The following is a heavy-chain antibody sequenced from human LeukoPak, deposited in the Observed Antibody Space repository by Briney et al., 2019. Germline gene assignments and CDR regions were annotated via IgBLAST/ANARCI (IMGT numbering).Heavy chain of an antibody. J-gene: IGHJ5*02. CDR3: AKDKGASYSSSPIDP. CDR2: ISFDGSNK. CDR1: GFTFSSYG. Sequence: GRSLRLSCAASGFTFSSYGIHWVRQAPGKGLEWVAVISFDGSNKKYADSVKGRFTISRDNSKNTLYLQMNSLRGEDTAVYYCAKDKGASYSSSPIDPWGQGTLVTVSS. D-gene: IGHD6-6*01. V-gene: IGHV3-30*18.